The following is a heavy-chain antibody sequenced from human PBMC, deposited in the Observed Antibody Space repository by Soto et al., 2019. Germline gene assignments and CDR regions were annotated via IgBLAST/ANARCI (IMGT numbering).Heavy chain of an antibody. CDR2: VYHSGST. V-gene: IGHV4-4*02. Sequence: QVYLHQSGPGLVKPSGTLSLTCAVSGDSISSTHWWTWVRQTPGKGLEWIGEVYHSGSTSYNPSLXCXVXIXXDKSNYQFSLKLTSVPAAVTAVYYCATLPPRIVVTVLPIPTWGQGTLVSVSS. J-gene: IGHJ5*02. CDR3: ATLPPRIVVTVLPIPT. D-gene: IGHD2-21*01. CDR1: GDSISSTHW.